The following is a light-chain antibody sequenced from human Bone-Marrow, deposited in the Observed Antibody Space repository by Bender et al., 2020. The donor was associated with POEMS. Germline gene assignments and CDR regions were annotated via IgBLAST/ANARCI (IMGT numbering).Light chain of an antibody. V-gene: IGLV2-11*01. CDR1: SSDVGGFDY. J-gene: IGLJ3*02. CDR3: ASYSESSTVV. CDR2: DVS. Sequence: QSALTQSRSVSGSPGQAVTISCTGASSDVGGFDYVSWYQHHPGKAPKLLIYDVSQRPSGVPDRFSGSKSGNTASLTISGLQAEDEADYYCASYSESSTVVFGGGTKLTVL.